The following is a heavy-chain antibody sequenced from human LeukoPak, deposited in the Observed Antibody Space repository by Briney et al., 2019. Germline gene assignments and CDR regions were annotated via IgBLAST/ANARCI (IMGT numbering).Heavy chain of an antibody. CDR3: ARGKRGYGDEYFQH. CDR1: GGSISSSNYY. V-gene: IGHV4-39*01. J-gene: IGHJ1*01. Sequence: SETLSLTCTVSGGSISSSNYYWGWIRQPPGKGLEWIGSIYYSGSTYYNPSLKSRVTISVDTSKNQFSLKLSSVTAADTAVYYCARGKRGYGDEYFQHWGQGTLVTVSS. D-gene: IGHD4-17*01. CDR2: IYYSGST.